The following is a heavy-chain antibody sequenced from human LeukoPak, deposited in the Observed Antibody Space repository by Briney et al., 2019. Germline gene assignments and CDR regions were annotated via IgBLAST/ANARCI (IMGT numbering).Heavy chain of an antibody. CDR3: ARHRNDWFDP. J-gene: IGHJ5*02. Sequence: KPGESLKISCKGSGYRFTSYWIGWGRQIPGKGLEWMGIIYTGDSDTRYSPSFQGQVTISADKSISTAYLQWSSLKASDTAMYYCARHRNDWFDPWGQGTLVTVSS. CDR2: IYTGDSDT. CDR1: GYRFTSYW. V-gene: IGHV5-51*01. D-gene: IGHD1-14*01.